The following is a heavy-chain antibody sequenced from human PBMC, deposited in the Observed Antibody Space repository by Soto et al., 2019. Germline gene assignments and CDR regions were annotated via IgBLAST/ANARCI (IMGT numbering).Heavy chain of an antibody. CDR2: ISYDGSNK. D-gene: IGHD5-12*01. J-gene: IGHJ3*02. V-gene: IGHV3-30-3*01. Sequence: QVQLVESGGGVVQPGRSLRLSCAASGFTFSSYAMHWVRQAPCKGLEWVAVISYDGSNKYYADSVKGRFTISRDNTKNTLNLQMNSLRAEDTAVDYCANIVPYDAFDIWGQGTMVTVSS. CDR1: GFTFSSYA. CDR3: ANIVPYDAFDI.